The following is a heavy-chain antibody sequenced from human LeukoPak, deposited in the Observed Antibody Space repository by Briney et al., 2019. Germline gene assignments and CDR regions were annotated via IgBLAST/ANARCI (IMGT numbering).Heavy chain of an antibody. Sequence: GGSLRLSCTASGFTFGDYAMTWVRQAPGKGLEWVGFIASETYGGTAEYAASVKGRFTISRDDSKSIAYLQMNSLKTEDTAVYYCTRGVVHFDYWGQGTLVTVSS. CDR1: GFTFGDYA. D-gene: IGHD2-8*01. CDR3: TRGVVHFDY. CDR2: IASETYGGTA. J-gene: IGHJ4*02. V-gene: IGHV3-49*04.